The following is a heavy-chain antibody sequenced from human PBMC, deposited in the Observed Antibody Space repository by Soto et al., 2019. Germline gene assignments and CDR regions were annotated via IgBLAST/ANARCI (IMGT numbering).Heavy chain of an antibody. J-gene: IGHJ4*02. CDR3: ASYGSGSRLRDPFDC. D-gene: IGHD3-10*01. V-gene: IGHV3-48*02. Sequence: EVQLAESGGGLVQVGGSLRLSCVVSGLRFSDHAMNWVRQAPGKGLDWVSYISVDSETIYYADSVKGRFTISRDNAKNSLYLQMNSLRDEDTAVYYCASYGSGSRLRDPFDCWGQGTLVTVSS. CDR2: ISVDSETI. CDR1: GLRFSDHA.